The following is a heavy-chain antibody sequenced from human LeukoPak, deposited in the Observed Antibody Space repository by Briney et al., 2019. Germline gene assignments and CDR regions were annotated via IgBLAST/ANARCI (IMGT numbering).Heavy chain of an antibody. D-gene: IGHD2-15*01. CDR3: ARGGLGYCSGGSCYVED. J-gene: IGHJ4*02. CDR2: IYHSGNT. Sequence: SETLSLTCNVSGASMSSNYWSWIRQPQGKGLEWIGYIYHSGNTNYSPSLESRVTMSVDTSKNQFSLKLSSVTAADTAVYYCARGGLGYCSGGSCYVEDWGQGTLVTVSS. CDR1: GASMSSNY. V-gene: IGHV4-59*12.